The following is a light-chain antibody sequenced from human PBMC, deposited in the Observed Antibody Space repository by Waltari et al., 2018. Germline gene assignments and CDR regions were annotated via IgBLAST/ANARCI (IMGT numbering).Light chain of an antibody. V-gene: IGKV3-20*01. CDR2: DAS. J-gene: IGKJ1*01. CDR3: QKYGTLPAT. CDR1: QSVSRT. Sequence: EIVLTQSPGTLSLSPVERATLSCRASQSVSRTLAWSQQKPGQAPRLLIYDASSRAAGIPDRFSDSGSGTDFSLTISRLEPEDFGVYYCQKYGTLPATFGQGTKVEI.